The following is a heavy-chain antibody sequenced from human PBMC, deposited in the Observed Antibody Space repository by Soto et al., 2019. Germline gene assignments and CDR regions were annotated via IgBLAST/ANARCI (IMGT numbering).Heavy chain of an antibody. V-gene: IGHV4-38-2*01. CDR2: IYHSGIT. Sequence: PSETLSLTCAVSGYSISSGSYWGWVRRPPGKWLEGSGIIYHSGITYYNPYLKSRGTISEDTSKSQFSLKGSSVTAAGTAVYSCARVEVDIVAPDYWGQGTLVTVS. CDR3: ARVEVDIVAPDY. CDR1: GYSISSGSY. J-gene: IGHJ4*02. D-gene: IGHD5-12*01.